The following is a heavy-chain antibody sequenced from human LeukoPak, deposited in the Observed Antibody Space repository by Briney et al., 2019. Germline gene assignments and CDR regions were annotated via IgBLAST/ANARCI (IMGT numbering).Heavy chain of an antibody. J-gene: IGHJ4*02. D-gene: IGHD3-9*01. CDR2: IGGSGRST. CDR3: AEGFDWLGN. V-gene: IGHV3-23*01. CDR1: GFTFSTYF. Sequence: GGSLRLSCAASGFTFSTYFWMHWVRQAPGKGLEWVSLIGGSGRSTYYADSVKGRFTISRDNSKNTLYLQMNSLRAEDTAVYYCAEGFDWLGNWGQGTLVTVSS.